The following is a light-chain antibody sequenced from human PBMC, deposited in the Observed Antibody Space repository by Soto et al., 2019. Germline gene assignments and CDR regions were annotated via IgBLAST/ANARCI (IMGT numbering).Light chain of an antibody. Sequence: DIQMTQSPSTLSASVGDRVTITCRASQSISSWLAWYQQTPGKAPKLLIYKESSLESGVPSRFSGSGSGTEFTLTISSLQPDAFATYYCRQYNSYSRRTFGQGTKVEIK. CDR2: KES. J-gene: IGKJ1*01. V-gene: IGKV1-5*03. CDR1: QSISSW. CDR3: RQYNSYSRRT.